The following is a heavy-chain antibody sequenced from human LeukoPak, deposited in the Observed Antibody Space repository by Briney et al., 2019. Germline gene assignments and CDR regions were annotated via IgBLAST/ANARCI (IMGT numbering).Heavy chain of an antibody. CDR1: GFTFSSYA. J-gene: IGHJ6*02. CDR3: ARDGIYYDILTGYYNYYYYYGMDV. CDR2: ISRGSDHI. D-gene: IGHD3-9*01. Sequence: GGSLRLSCAASGFTFSSYAMNWVRQAPGKGLEWVSSISRGSDHIFYADSMKGRFTISRDNAKNSLYLQMNSLRAEDTAVYYCARDGIYYDILTGYYNYYYYYGMDVWGQGTTVTVSS. V-gene: IGHV3-21*01.